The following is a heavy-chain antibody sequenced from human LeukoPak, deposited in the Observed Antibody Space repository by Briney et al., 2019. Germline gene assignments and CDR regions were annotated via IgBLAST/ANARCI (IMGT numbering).Heavy chain of an antibody. J-gene: IGHJ4*02. CDR1: GFSFSSYD. D-gene: IGHD6-19*01. V-gene: IGHV3-13*01. CDR2: IGSGGDT. CDR3: ARAVAGTDEIDS. Sequence: GGSLRLSCAGSGFSFSSYDMLWVRQAIGKGLEWVSAIGSGGDTYYAGSVKGRFTISRESAKNSFYLQMNSLSAGDTAVYFCARAVAGTDEIDSWGQGTLVTVSS.